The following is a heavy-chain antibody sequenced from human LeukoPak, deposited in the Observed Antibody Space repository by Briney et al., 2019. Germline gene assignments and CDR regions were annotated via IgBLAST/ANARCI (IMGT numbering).Heavy chain of an antibody. CDR2: ISWDGVNT. Sequence: PGGSLRLSCAASGFTFDDYAMHWVRQAPGKGLEWVSLISWDGVNTYYTDSVKGRFTISRDNSKNSLYLQMNSLRAEDTALYYCAKDGGSYRLLLSQFDYWGQGTLVTVSS. CDR1: GFTFDDYA. D-gene: IGHD1-26*01. CDR3: AKDGGSYRLLLSQFDY. V-gene: IGHV3-43D*03. J-gene: IGHJ4*02.